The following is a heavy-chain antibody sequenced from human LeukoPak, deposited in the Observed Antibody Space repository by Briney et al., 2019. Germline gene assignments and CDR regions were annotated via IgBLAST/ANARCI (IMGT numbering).Heavy chain of an antibody. CDR2: IYTSGST. CDR1: GGSISSYY. CDR3: ASHRRYGSGRPFDP. J-gene: IGHJ5*02. D-gene: IGHD3-10*01. V-gene: IGHV4-4*07. Sequence: SETLSLTCTVSGGSISSYYWSWIRQPAGEGLEWIGRIYTSGSTNFNPSLKSRVTMSVDTSKNQFSLKLSSVTAADTAVYYCASHRRYGSGRPFDPWGQGTLVTVSS.